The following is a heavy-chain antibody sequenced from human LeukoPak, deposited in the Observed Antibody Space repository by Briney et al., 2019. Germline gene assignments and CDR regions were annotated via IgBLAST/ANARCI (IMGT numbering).Heavy chain of an antibody. D-gene: IGHD5-12*01. CDR3: AKRYSASTPYNFEY. Sequence: GGSLRLSCAASGFTFSSYAMTWVRQAPGKGLEWVSTINGNAGSTYYADSVKGRFTISRDNSKNTLYLQMNSLRAEDTAVYYCAKRYSASTPYNFEYWGQGTLVTVSS. CDR1: GFTFSSYA. V-gene: IGHV3-23*01. CDR2: INGNAGST. J-gene: IGHJ4*02.